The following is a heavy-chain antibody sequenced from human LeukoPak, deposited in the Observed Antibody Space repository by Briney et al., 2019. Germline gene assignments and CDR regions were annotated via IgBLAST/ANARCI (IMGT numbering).Heavy chain of an antibody. CDR2: IHYTGST. Sequence: SETLSLTCTVSGGSISSYYWSWIRQPPGKGLEWIGYIHYTGSTNYNPSLKSRVTISVDTSKNQFSLKLSSVTAADTAVYYCATLTGYSSESWFDPWGQGILVTVSS. CDR1: GGSISSYY. V-gene: IGHV4-59*01. D-gene: IGHD3-9*01. CDR3: ATLTGYSSESWFDP. J-gene: IGHJ5*02.